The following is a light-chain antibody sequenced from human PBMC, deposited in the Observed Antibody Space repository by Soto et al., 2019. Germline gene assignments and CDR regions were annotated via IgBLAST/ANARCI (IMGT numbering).Light chain of an antibody. J-gene: IGKJ1*01. CDR3: QQYGDSPT. Sequence: EIVLTQSPGSLSLSQGERATHSCRASQSVSSSYLAWYQQKPGQAPRLLIYDASSRATGIPNRFSGSGSGTDFTLTISRLEPEDFAVFYCQQYGDSPTFGQGTKVDIK. CDR1: QSVSSSY. V-gene: IGKV3-20*01. CDR2: DAS.